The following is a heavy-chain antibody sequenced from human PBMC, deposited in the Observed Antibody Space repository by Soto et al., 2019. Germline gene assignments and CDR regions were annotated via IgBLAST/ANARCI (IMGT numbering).Heavy chain of an antibody. D-gene: IGHD2-2*01. V-gene: IGHV1-69*13. J-gene: IGHJ6*02. CDR2: IIPIFGTA. CDR1: GGTFSSYA. Sequence: SVKVSCKASGGTFSSYAISWVRQAPGQGLEWMGGIIPIFGTADYAQKFQGRVTITADESTSTAYMELSSLRSEDTAVYYCASHSSLRGYCISTSCYGYYYGMDVWGQGTTVTVS. CDR3: ASHSSLRGYCISTSCYGYYYGMDV.